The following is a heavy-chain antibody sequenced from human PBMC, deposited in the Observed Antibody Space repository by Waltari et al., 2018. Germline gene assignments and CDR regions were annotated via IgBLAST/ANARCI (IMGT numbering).Heavy chain of an antibody. CDR2: IYYSGST. V-gene: IGHV4-59*01. Sequence: QVQLQESGPGLVKPSETLSLTCTVSGGSISSDYWSWIRQPPGKGLEWIGYIYYSGSTSYNPSLQSRVTISIDTSKNQFSLKLSSVTAADTALYYCARIESGRSHFDYRGHGTLVTVSS. CDR3: ARIESGRSHFDY. D-gene: IGHD1-26*01. CDR1: GGSISSDY. J-gene: IGHJ4*01.